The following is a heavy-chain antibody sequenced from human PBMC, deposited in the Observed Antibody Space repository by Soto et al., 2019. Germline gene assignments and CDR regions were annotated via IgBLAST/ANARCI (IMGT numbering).Heavy chain of an antibody. CDR3: ARLMIRGIIVL. CDR1: GYTFANYD. V-gene: IGHV1-8*01. CDR2: MNPNSGNT. Sequence: GASVKVSCKASGYTFANYDINWVRQATGLGLEWMGWMNPNSGNTGYAQKFQGRVTMTRDTSTNTAYMELSGLTSEDTAVYYCARLMIRGIIVLWGQGTQVTV. D-gene: IGHD3-10*01. J-gene: IGHJ4*02.